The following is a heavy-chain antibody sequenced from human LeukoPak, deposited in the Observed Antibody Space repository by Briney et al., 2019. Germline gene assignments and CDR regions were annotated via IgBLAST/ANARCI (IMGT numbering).Heavy chain of an antibody. D-gene: IGHD3-22*01. J-gene: IGHJ4*02. Sequence: ASVKVSCKASGYTFTGYDMHWVRQAPGQGLEWMGRINPISGGTNYAQKFQGRVTMTMDTSISTAYMELSRLRSDDTAVYYCASDLGSYDSSGYYYYPGDYWGQGTLVTVSS. CDR1: GYTFTGYD. CDR3: ASDLGSYDSSGYYYYPGDY. V-gene: IGHV1-2*06. CDR2: INPISGGT.